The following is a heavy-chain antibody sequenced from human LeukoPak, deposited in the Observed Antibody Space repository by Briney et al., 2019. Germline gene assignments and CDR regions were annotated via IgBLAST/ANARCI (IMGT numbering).Heavy chain of an antibody. CDR3: AKVRWGSDNALDS. Sequence: GGSLRLSCAASGFTFSSYGMNWVRQAPGKGLEWVSGISDSGVGTKHADSVKGRFTISRDNSMNTLHLQMNSLRAEDTAVYYCAKVRWGSDNALDSWGQGTLVTGSS. V-gene: IGHV3-23*01. J-gene: IGHJ4*02. D-gene: IGHD3-16*01. CDR2: ISDSGVGT. CDR1: GFTFSSYG.